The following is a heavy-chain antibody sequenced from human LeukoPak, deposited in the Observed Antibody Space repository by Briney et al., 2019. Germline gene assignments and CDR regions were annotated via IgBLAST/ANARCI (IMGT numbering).Heavy chain of an antibody. CDR2: INPNSGGT. Sequence: ASVKVSCKASGYTFTGYYTHWVRQAPGKGLEWMGRINPNSGGTNYAQKFQGRVTMTRDTSISTAYMELSRLRSDDTAVYYCARDSSYYESYGRDVWGQGTTVTVSS. J-gene: IGHJ6*02. V-gene: IGHV1-2*06. CDR3: ARDSSYYESYGRDV. CDR1: GYTFTGYY. D-gene: IGHD3-22*01.